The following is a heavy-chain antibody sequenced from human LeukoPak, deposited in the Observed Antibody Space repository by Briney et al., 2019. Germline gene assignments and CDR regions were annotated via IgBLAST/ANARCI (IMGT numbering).Heavy chain of an antibody. V-gene: IGHV1-8*01. Sequence: ASVKVSCNASGYTFSSYDINWVRQAAGQGLEWMGWMNPISGSTGYAQKFQGRVTMTRDTSITTAFMELSSLRSDDTAICYCARVKRFPTVWFDPWGQGTLVTVSS. J-gene: IGHJ5*02. CDR2: MNPISGST. D-gene: IGHD3-10*01. CDR3: ARVKRFPTVWFDP. CDR1: GYTFSSYD.